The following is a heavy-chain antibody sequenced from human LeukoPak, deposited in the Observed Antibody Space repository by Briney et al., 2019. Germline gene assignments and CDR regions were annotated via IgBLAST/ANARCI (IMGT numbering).Heavy chain of an antibody. CDR3: ARGGTVTTFDY. Sequence: GGSLRLSCAASGFAFDDYAMTWVRQPPGKGLEWVSTVNWNCGSTSYADSVKGRFTISRDNAKNSLYLQMSSLRADDTAFYYCARGGTVTTFDYWGQGTLVTVSS. CDR2: VNWNCGST. CDR1: GFAFDDYA. V-gene: IGHV3-20*04. J-gene: IGHJ4*02. D-gene: IGHD4-11*01.